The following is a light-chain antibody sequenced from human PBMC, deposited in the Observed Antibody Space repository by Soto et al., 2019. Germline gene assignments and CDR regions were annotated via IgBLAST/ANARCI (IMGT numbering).Light chain of an antibody. V-gene: IGKV3-15*01. CDR2: GAT. Sequence: EVVMTQSPATLSLSPGEGATLACRSSQSVGRKLAWYQQKTGQAPRLLIYGATTRATGVPARFSGGGSGTEFTLSISSLQSEDSAVYCCQQYDAPVTFGQGTKLDIK. CDR1: QSVGRK. CDR3: QQYDAPVT. J-gene: IGKJ2*01.